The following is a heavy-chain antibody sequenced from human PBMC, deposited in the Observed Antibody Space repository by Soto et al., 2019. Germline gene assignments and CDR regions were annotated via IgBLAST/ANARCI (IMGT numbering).Heavy chain of an antibody. CDR1: GGSIISYY. J-gene: IGHJ4*01. CDR3: TGGYNFDY. Sequence: SETLSLTCTVSGGSIISYYWSWIRQPPGKGLEWIGYIYDSGSTSYNPSLESRVTISVDTSKNQFSLKLSSVTAADTAVYYCTGGYNFDYWGQGPLVTVSS. D-gene: IGHD5-12*01. CDR2: IYDSGST. V-gene: IGHV4-59*01.